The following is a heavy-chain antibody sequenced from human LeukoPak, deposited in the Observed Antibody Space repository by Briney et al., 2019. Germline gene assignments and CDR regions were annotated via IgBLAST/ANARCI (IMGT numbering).Heavy chain of an antibody. CDR3: ARGAESSGYNFDS. CDR2: IYYSGST. J-gene: IGHJ4*02. CDR1: GGSISSYY. Sequence: SETLSLTCTVSGGSISSYYWSWIRQPLGKGLEWIGYIYYSGSTKYNPSLKSRVTISVDTSKNQFSLKLSSVTAADTAVYYCARGAESSGYNFDSWGQGTLVTVSS. D-gene: IGHD3-22*01. V-gene: IGHV4-59*01.